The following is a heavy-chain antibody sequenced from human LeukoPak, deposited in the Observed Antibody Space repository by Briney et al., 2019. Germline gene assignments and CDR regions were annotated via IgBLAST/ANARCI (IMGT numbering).Heavy chain of an antibody. CDR2: TYTSGST. CDR3: ARGDYDYVWGSFLSLDV. V-gene: IGHV4-61*02. CDR1: GGSISSGSYY. Sequence: SQTLSLTCTVSGGSISSGSYYWRWIRQPAGKGLEWIGRTYTSGSTNYNPSLKSRVTISVDTSKNQFSLKLSSVTAADTAVYYCARGDYDYVWGSFLSLDVWGQGTTVTVSS. D-gene: IGHD3-16*01. J-gene: IGHJ6*02.